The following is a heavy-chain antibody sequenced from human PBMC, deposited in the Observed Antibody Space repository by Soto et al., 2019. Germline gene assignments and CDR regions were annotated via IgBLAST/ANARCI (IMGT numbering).Heavy chain of an antibody. J-gene: IGHJ6*03. V-gene: IGHV3-74*01. CDR3: ARGITIFGVVISMDV. D-gene: IGHD3-3*01. Sequence: GGSLRLSCAASGFTFSSYWMHWVRQVPGKGLVWVSRINSDGSSTSYADSVKGRFTISRDNAKNTLYLQMNSLRAEDTAVYYCARGITIFGVVISMDVWGKGTTVTVSS. CDR1: GFTFSSYW. CDR2: INSDGSST.